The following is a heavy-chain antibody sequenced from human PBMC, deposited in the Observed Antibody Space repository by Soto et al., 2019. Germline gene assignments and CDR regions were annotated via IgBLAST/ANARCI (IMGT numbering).Heavy chain of an antibody. D-gene: IGHD1-1*01. Sequence: EVPLVESGGGLVQPGGSLRLSCAASRFTFSSYSMNWVRQAPGKGLEWVSYISSSSSTIYYADSVKGRFTISRDNAKNSLYLQMNSLRAEDTAVYYCAREATAGTFDYWGQGTLVTVSS. CDR2: ISSSSSTI. CDR1: RFTFSSYS. V-gene: IGHV3-48*01. J-gene: IGHJ4*02. CDR3: AREATAGTFDY.